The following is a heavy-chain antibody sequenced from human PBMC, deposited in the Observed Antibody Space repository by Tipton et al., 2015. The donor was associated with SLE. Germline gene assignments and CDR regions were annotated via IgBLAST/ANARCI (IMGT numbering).Heavy chain of an antibody. CDR1: GASLSTGTYY. J-gene: IGHJ4*02. D-gene: IGHD4-11*01. Sequence: TLSLTCAVYGASLSTGTYYWSWIRQPAGKGLEWIGRISNSGRTDYSPSLKSRLSISVDTSKNQFSLKLSSVTAADTAVYYCARHDYNDYYLDYWGQGTLVTVSS. CDR2: ISNSGRT. CDR3: ARHDYNDYYLDY. V-gene: IGHV4-61*02.